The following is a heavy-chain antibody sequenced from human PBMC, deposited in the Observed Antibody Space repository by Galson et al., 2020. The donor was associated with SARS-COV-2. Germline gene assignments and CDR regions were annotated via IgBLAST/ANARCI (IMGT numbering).Heavy chain of an antibody. V-gene: IGHV1-2*02. Sequence: ASVKVSCKASGYTFSDYYIHWVRQAPGQGLEWMGWINPGRGTTRYPQRFQGRVTMTRDTSITTAYMELTGLTSDDTAVYFCARLGYCTSTGCYVSDSWGLGTLVTVSS. CDR1: GYTFSDYY. CDR2: INPGRGTT. CDR3: ARLGYCTSTGCYVSDS. J-gene: IGHJ4*02. D-gene: IGHD2-2*01.